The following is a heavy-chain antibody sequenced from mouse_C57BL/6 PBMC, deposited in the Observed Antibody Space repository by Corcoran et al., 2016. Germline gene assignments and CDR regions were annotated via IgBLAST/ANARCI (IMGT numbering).Heavy chain of an antibody. Sequence: QIQLVQSGPELKKPGETVKISCKASGYTFTTYGMSWVKQAPGKGLKWMGWINTYSGVPTYADDFKGRFAFSLETSASTAYLQINNLKNEDTATYFCARGYYSNFYYAMDYWGQGTSVTVSS. J-gene: IGHJ4*01. CDR2: INTYSGVP. CDR3: ARGYYSNFYYAMDY. CDR1: GYTFTTYG. D-gene: IGHD2-5*01. V-gene: IGHV9-3*01.